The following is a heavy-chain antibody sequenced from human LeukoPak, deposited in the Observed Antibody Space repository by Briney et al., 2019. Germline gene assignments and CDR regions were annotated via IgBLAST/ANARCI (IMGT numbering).Heavy chain of an antibody. CDR2: IYSGGST. J-gene: IGHJ4*02. CDR3: ARAFPYSSSWYYFDY. CDR1: EFTVSSNY. D-gene: IGHD6-13*01. Sequence: SGGSLRLSCAASEFTVSSNYMSWVRQAPGKGLEWVSVIYSGGSTYYADSVKGRFTISRDNSKNTLYLQMSSLRAEDTAVYYCARAFPYSSSWYYFDYWGQGTLVTVSS. V-gene: IGHV3-66*02.